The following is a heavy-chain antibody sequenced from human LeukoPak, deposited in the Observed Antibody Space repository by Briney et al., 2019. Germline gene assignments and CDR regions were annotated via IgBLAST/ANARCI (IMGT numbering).Heavy chain of an antibody. J-gene: IGHJ6*03. CDR3: GRYYGSGSYSQRNYYYYMDV. CDR2: ISAYNGNT. CDR1: GYTFTSYG. D-gene: IGHD3-10*01. Sequence: ASVKVSCKASGYTFTSYGISWVRQAPGQGLEWMGWISAYNGNTNYAQKLQGRVTMTTDTSTSTAYMELRSLRSDDTAVYYCGRYYGSGSYSQRNYYYYMDVWGKGTTVTISS. V-gene: IGHV1-18*01.